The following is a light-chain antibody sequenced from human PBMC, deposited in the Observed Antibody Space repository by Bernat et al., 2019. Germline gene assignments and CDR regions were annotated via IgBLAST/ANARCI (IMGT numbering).Light chain of an antibody. V-gene: IGKV1-33*01. CDR3: QQYDNPPSSRFT. CDR2: DAS. J-gene: IGKJ3*01. CDR1: QDISNY. Sequence: DIQMTQSPSSLSASVGDRVTITCQASQDISNYLNWYQQKPGKAPKLLIYDASNLETGVPSRFSGSGSGTDFTFTISSLQPEDIATYYCQQYDNPPSSRFTFGPGTKVDIK.